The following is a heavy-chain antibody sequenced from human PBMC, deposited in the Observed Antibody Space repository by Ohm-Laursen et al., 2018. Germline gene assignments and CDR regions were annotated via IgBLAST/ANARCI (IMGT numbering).Heavy chain of an antibody. CDR1: GFTFSSYA. Sequence: GSLRLSCSASGFTFSSYAMSWVRQAPGKGLEWVSTISDSGGGTYYADSVKGRFTISRDNSKNTLYLQMNSLRAEDTAVYYCAKFSASSGWYGTYGMDVWGQGTTVTVSS. J-gene: IGHJ6*02. D-gene: IGHD6-19*01. V-gene: IGHV3-23*01. CDR2: ISDSGGGT. CDR3: AKFSASSGWYGTYGMDV.